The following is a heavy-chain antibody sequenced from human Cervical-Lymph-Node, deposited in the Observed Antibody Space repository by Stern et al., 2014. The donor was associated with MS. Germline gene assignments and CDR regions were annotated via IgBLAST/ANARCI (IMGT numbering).Heavy chain of an antibody. CDR3: ARDYRVTIFVGYYGMDV. Sequence: EVQLVESGGGLVKPGGSLRLSCAASGFTFSSYSMNWVRQAPGKGLEWGSSISSSSSYIYYADSVKGRFTISRDNAKNSLYLQMNSLRAEDTAVYYCARDYRVTIFVGYYGMDVWGQGTTVTVSS. CDR1: GFTFSSYS. CDR2: ISSSSSYI. D-gene: IGHD3-3*01. V-gene: IGHV3-21*01. J-gene: IGHJ6*02.